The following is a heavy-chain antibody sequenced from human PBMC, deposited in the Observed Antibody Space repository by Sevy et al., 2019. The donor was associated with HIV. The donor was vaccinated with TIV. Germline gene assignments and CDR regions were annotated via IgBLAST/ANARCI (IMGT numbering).Heavy chain of an antibody. D-gene: IGHD2-2*01. J-gene: IGHJ4*02. Sequence: GGSLRLSCAASGFTFSSYSMNWVRQAPGKGLEWVSYISSSSSTIYDADSVKGRFTISRDNAKNSLYLQMNSLRAEDTAVYYCARDDIVVLPAAIGYRGQGTLVTVSS. CDR3: ARDDIVVLPAAIGY. V-gene: IGHV3-48*01. CDR1: GFTFSSYS. CDR2: ISSSSSTI.